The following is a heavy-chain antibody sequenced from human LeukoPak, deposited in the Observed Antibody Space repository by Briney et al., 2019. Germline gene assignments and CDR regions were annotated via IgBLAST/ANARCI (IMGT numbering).Heavy chain of an antibody. D-gene: IGHD3-3*01. CDR1: GFTFSSYA. CDR2: IRDSGVGT. CDR3: AKSFTYYDFWSGDY. V-gene: IGHV3-23*01. J-gene: IGHJ4*02. Sequence: GGSLRLPCAASGFTFSSYAMSWVRQAPGKGLEWVSAIRDSGVGTYYADSVKGRFTISRDNSKNTLYLQMNSLGAEDTAIYYCAKSFTYYDFWSGDYWGQGTLVTVSS.